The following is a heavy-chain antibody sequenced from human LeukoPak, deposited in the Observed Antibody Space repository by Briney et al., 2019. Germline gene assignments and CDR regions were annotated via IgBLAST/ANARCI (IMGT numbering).Heavy chain of an antibody. CDR2: ISFDGGNK. V-gene: IGHV3-30-3*01. J-gene: IGHJ4*02. Sequence: GGSLRLSCAASGFTFNNYAIHWVRQAPGKRLEWVAIISFDGGNKYYADSVKGRFTISRDNSKNTLYLQMNSLRAEDTAVYYCARHGLEGSPLFKFDYCGQGTLVTVSS. CDR3: ARHGLEGSPLFKFDY. D-gene: IGHD2-2*03. CDR1: GFTFNNYA.